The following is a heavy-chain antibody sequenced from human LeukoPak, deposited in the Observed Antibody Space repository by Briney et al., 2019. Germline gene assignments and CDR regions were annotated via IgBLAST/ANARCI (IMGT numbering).Heavy chain of an antibody. V-gene: IGHV4-34*01. CDR1: GGSFSGYH. D-gene: IGHD4-4*01. Sequence: PSETLSLTCAVYGGSFSGYHWSWIRQPPGEGLGWIGEISQSGSTNDNPSLKSRVSISLDTSKNQFSLKLKSMTAADTAVYYCARERKTTGRFHYYFDYWGQGTLVTVSS. J-gene: IGHJ4*02. CDR3: ARERKTTGRFHYYFDY. CDR2: ISQSGST.